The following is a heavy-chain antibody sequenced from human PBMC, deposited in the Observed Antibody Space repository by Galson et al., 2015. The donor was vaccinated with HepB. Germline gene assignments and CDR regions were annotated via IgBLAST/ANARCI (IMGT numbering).Heavy chain of an antibody. D-gene: IGHD2-15*01. Sequence: SLRLSCAASGFSFTNAWMSWVRQAPGKGLEWVGHIESKTDGGTTDYAAPVKGRFTISRDDSKNTLHLQMNSLKTEDTAVCYCTTVLAYCSGGSCYSSGWLPSWVDPWGQGTLVTVSA. CDR3: TTVLAYCSGGSCYSSGWLPSWVDP. CDR2: IESKTDGGTT. CDR1: GFSFTNAW. J-gene: IGHJ5*02. V-gene: IGHV3-15*04.